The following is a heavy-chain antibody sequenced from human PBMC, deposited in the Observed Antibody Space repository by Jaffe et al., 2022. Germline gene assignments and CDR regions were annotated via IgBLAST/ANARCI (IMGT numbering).Heavy chain of an antibody. Sequence: EVQLLESGGGLVQPGGSLRLSCAASGFTFSSFAMSWVRQAPGKGLEWVSAVSGSGGSTYYADSVKGRFSISRDNSKNTLYLQMNSLRAEDTAVYYCAKAPHIVATTAYFDFWGQGTLVTVSS. J-gene: IGHJ4*02. CDR2: VSGSGGST. D-gene: IGHD5-12*01. CDR1: GFTFSSFA. V-gene: IGHV3-23*01. CDR3: AKAPHIVATTAYFDF.